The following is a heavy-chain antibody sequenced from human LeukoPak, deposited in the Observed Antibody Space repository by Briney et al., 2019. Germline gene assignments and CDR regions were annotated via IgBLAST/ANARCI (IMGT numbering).Heavy chain of an antibody. J-gene: IGHJ5*02. CDR1: GFTFSSYS. D-gene: IGHD2-15*01. Sequence: AGGSLRLSCAASGFTFSSYSMNWVRQAPGKGLEWVSSISSSSSYTYYADSVKGRFTISRDNAKNSLYLQMNSLRAEDTAVYYCAREGEDIVVVVAATDNWFDPWGQGTLVTVSS. V-gene: IGHV3-21*01. CDR2: ISSSSSYT. CDR3: AREGEDIVVVVAATDNWFDP.